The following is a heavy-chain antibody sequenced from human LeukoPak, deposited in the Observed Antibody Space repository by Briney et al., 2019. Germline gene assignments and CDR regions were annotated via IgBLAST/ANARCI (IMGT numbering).Heavy chain of an antibody. CDR2: IIEGGDVK. D-gene: IGHD6-19*01. V-gene: IGHV3-7*01. CDR3: ARVGKNGWDFDH. Sequence: GESLRPSCAASGFTFSAYWMTWVRQAPGKGLAWVANIIEGGDVKYYADSVKGRFIISRDNTKNSLYLQMTSLRADDTAVYYCARVGKNGWDFDHWGQGTLVTVSS. CDR1: GFTFSAYW. J-gene: IGHJ4*02.